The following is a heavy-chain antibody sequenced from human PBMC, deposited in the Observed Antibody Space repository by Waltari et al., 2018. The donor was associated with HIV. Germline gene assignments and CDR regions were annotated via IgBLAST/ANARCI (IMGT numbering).Heavy chain of an antibody. J-gene: IGHJ3*02. CDR1: GYSFTRYV. D-gene: IGHD4-17*01. Sequence: VQLVQSGDDVKKPGASLKVSCQASGYSFTRYVISWVRQAPGQGLEWIGWISVYNDNTKYAQKIQDRLNMTTDSPTSTAYMELRSLRSDDTAVYYCARAPMTTVTSRGFDIWGQGTMVIVSS. V-gene: IGHV1-18*01. CDR3: ARAPMTTVTSRGFDI. CDR2: ISVYNDNT.